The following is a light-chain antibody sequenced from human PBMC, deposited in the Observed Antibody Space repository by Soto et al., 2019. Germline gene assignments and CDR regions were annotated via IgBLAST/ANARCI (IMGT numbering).Light chain of an antibody. V-gene: IGKV3-20*01. CDR3: QQYGTSPMYS. CDR2: STS. CDR1: QSISSAY. J-gene: IGKJ2*01. Sequence: EIVLTQSPGTLSLSPGERATLSCRASQSISSAYFAWYQHKPGQAPSLLIYSTSLRATGIPDRFSGSGSGTNFTLSISRLEPEEFAVYYCQQYGTSPMYSFGQGTKLEIK.